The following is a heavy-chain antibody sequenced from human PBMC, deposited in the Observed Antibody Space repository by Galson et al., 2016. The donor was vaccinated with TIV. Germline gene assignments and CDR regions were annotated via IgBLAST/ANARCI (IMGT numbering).Heavy chain of an antibody. CDR2: IKEDKSEI. CDR3: VRVIATLGYF. CDR1: GFSISNYW. Sequence: SLRLSCAASGFSISNYWMSWVRQAPGKGLEWMGNIKEDKSEIYYVDAVKGRFTISRDNDKNSVVLQMNSMRAEDTAVYYCVRVIATLGYFWGQGTLVTVSS. J-gene: IGHJ1*01. D-gene: IGHD3-22*01. V-gene: IGHV3-7*03.